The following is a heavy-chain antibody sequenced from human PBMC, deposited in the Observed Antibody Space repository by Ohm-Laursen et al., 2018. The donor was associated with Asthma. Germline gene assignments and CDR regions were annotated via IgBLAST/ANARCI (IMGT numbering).Heavy chain of an antibody. D-gene: IGHD2-15*01. J-gene: IGHJ6*02. CDR1: GYSFSLYS. Sequence: GSLRLSCAASGYSFSLYSIHWIRQAPGKGLEWVASISTASTFIYYADSVKGRFTISRDNSKNTLYLQMNSLRAEDTAVYYCAKDISDGYCSGGSCWDYYYYGMDVWGQGTTVTVSS. V-gene: IGHV3-21*01. CDR2: ISTASTFI. CDR3: AKDISDGYCSGGSCWDYYYYGMDV.